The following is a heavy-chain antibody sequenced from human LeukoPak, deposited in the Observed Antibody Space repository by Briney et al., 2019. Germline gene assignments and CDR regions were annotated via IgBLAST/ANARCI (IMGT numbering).Heavy chain of an antibody. Sequence: TSETLSLTCTVSGGSISSSSYYWGWIRQPPGKGLEWIGSIYYSGSTYYNPSLKSRVTISVDTSKSQFSLMLSSVTAADTAVYYCARGHDYGSYAKTFDYWGQGTLVTVSS. D-gene: IGHD3-10*01. CDR3: ARGHDYGSYAKTFDY. CDR2: IYYSGST. V-gene: IGHV4-39*07. CDR1: GGSISSSSYY. J-gene: IGHJ4*02.